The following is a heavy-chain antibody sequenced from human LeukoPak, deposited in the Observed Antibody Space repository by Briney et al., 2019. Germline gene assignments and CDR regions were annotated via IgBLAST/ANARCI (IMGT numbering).Heavy chain of an antibody. D-gene: IGHD5-12*01. CDR2: INQDGSAR. V-gene: IGHV3-7*03. CDR1: KVTFFNDW. Sequence: GGSLRLSCGGSKVTFFNDWMRWVRRAPGKGLEWVANINQDGSARHYAGSVEGRFTISRDTVKNSLYLDMVGLRAEDTAVYHCVTGRGYVVDYWGQGTRVTVSS. J-gene: IGHJ4*02. CDR3: VTGRGYVVDY.